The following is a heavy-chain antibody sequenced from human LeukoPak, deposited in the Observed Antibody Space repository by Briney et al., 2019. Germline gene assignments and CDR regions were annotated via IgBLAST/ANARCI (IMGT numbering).Heavy chain of an antibody. Sequence: SGRSLRLSCAASGFTFDDYAMHWVRQAPGKGLEWVSGISWNSGSIGYADSVKGRFTISRDNSKNTLYLQMNSLRAEDTAVYYCARGRGLDYYDSSSHFDYWGQGTLVTVSS. V-gene: IGHV3-9*01. D-gene: IGHD3-22*01. J-gene: IGHJ4*02. CDR1: GFTFDDYA. CDR2: ISWNSGSI. CDR3: ARGRGLDYYDSSSHFDY.